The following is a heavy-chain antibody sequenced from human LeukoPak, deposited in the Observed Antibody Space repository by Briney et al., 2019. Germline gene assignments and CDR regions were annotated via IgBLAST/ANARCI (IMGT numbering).Heavy chain of an antibody. J-gene: IGHJ3*02. CDR1: GGSISSYC. Sequence: PSKTLSLTCTVSGGSISSYCWSWIRQPPGKGLEWIGYIYYSGSTNYNPSLKSRVTISVDTSKNQFSLKLSSVTAADTAVYYCAIGWGFIAVTQGAFDIWGQGTMVTVSS. CDR3: AIGWGFIAVTQGAFDI. D-gene: IGHD6-19*01. V-gene: IGHV4-59*01. CDR2: IYYSGST.